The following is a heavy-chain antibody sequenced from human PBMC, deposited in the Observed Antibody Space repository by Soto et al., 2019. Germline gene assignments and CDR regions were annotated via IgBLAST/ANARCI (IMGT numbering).Heavy chain of an antibody. CDR3: ARRTMVRGVITPNGWFDP. D-gene: IGHD3-10*01. V-gene: IGHV4-4*02. J-gene: IGHJ5*02. CDR1: GGSISSSNW. CDR2: IYHSGST. Sequence: LSLTCAVSGGSISSSNWWSWVRQPPGKGLEWIGEIYHSGSTNYNPSLKSRVTISVDKSKNQFSLKLSSVTAADTAVYYCARRTMVRGVITPNGWFDPWGQGTLVTVSS.